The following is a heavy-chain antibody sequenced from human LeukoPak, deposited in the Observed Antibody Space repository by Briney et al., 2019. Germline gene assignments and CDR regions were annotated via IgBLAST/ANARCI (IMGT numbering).Heavy chain of an antibody. Sequence: GGSLRLSCAASGFTFSSYGMHWVRQAPGKGLEWVAVISYDGSNKYYADSVKGRFTISRDNSKNTLYLQMNSLRAEDTAVYYCAKDLGRWQQLASRGFHYWGQGTLVTVSS. CDR1: GFTFSSYG. CDR3: AKDLGRWQQLASRGFHY. D-gene: IGHD6-13*01. CDR2: ISYDGSNK. J-gene: IGHJ4*02. V-gene: IGHV3-30*18.